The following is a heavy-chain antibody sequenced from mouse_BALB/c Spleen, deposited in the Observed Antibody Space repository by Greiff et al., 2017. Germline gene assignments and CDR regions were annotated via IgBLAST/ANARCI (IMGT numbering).Heavy chain of an antibody. CDR2: ISSGSSTI. D-gene: IGHD1-1*01. CDR3: ARYYGSSYWYFDV. Sequence: DVKLVESGGGLVQPGGSRKLSCAASGFTFSSFGMHWVRQAPETGLEWVAYISSGSSTIYYADTVKGRFTISRDNPKNTLFLQMTSLRSEDTAMYYCARYYGSSYWYFDVWGAGTTVTVSS. V-gene: IGHV5-17*02. CDR1: GFTFSSFG. J-gene: IGHJ1*01.